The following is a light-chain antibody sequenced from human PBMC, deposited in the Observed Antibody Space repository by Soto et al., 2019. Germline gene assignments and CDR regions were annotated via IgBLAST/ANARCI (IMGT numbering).Light chain of an antibody. V-gene: IGKV1-39*01. Sequence: DIQMTQSPSSRSASVGDRVTFTCRASQYISNFLHWYQQRPGKAPRPLIYAVSSLQGGVSPRFSGSGTGTDFTLTISSLQPEDFGTYYCQQTYDSPLTFGGGTKVDIK. CDR3: QQTYDSPLT. CDR2: AVS. J-gene: IGKJ4*01. CDR1: QYISNF.